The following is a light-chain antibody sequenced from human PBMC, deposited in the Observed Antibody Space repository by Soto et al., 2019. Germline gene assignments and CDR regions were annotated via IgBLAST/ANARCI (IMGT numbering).Light chain of an antibody. V-gene: IGKV1-5*03. CDR3: QHYNSYPWT. CDR2: KAS. J-gene: IGKJ1*01. CDR1: QTISSW. Sequence: DIQMTQSPSTLSASVGDRFTVTCRASQTISSWLAWYQQKPGKAPKLLIYKASTLKSGVPSRFSGSGSGTEFTLTISSLQPDDFATYYCQHYNSYPWTFGQGTKVDIK.